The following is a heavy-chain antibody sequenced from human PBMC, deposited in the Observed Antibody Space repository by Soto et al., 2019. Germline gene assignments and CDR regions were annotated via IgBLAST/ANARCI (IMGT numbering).Heavy chain of an antibody. CDR3: ARAGGGTVTTTADY. D-gene: IGHD1-1*01. CDR2: ISTYNGNT. J-gene: IGHJ4*02. Sequence: QVQLVQSGAEVKKPGASVKVSCKASGYTFTRYGFSWVRQAPGQGLEWMGWISTYNGNTNVAQKLQGRVTMTTDTCTSTAYTELRSLRSDDTAVYYCARAGGGTVTTTADYWCQGTLVTVSS. CDR1: GYTFTRYG. V-gene: IGHV1-18*01.